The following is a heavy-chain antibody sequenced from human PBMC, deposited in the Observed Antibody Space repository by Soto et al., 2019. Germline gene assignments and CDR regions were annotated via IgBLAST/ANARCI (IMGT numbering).Heavy chain of an antibody. CDR2: INAGSGNT. CDR1: GYTFSAYT. Sequence: ASVKVSCKATGYTFSAYTMNWVRQAPGQSLEWMGWINAGSGNTKYSQNFQGRVSITRDTSASTVYMELTGLTSEDTAVYYCARDTETLGPRANDALDIWGQGTMVTVAS. D-gene: IGHD3-3*02. CDR3: ARDTETLGPRANDALDI. J-gene: IGHJ3*02. V-gene: IGHV1-3*01.